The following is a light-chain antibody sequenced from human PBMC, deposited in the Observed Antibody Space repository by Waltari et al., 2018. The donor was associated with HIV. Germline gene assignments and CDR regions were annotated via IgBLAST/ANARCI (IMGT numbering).Light chain of an antibody. V-gene: IGLV3-19*01. CDR3: NSRDSSGNHLV. Sequence: SSALTQDPAVSVALGQTVRITCEGDSLRGDYASWYQQKPGQAPVLVIYGKNNRPSGIPDRFSGSSSGNTASLTITGAQAEDEADYYCNSRDSSGNHLVFGGGTKLTVL. CDR1: SLRGDY. J-gene: IGLJ2*01. CDR2: GKN.